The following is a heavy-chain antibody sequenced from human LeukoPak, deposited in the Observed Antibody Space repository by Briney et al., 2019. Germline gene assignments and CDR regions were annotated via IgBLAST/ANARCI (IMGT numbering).Heavy chain of an antibody. CDR3: ARGAYWNDVGYFDY. CDR2: ISAYNGNT. J-gene: IGHJ4*02. Sequence: ASVKVSCKASGYTFTSYGISWVRQAPGQGLEWMGWISAYNGNTNYAQKLQGRATMTTDTSTSTAYMELRSLRSDDTAVYYCARGAYWNDVGYFDYWGQGTLVTVSS. D-gene: IGHD1-1*01. V-gene: IGHV1-18*01. CDR1: GYTFTSYG.